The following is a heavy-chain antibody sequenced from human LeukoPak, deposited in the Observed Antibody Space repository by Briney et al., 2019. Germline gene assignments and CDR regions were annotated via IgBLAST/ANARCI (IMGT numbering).Heavy chain of an antibody. CDR1: GFTFSDYY. V-gene: IGHV3-11*01. CDR3: ARDLYSSGWYAIRAFDI. Sequence: PGGSLRLSCAASGFTFSDYYMSWIRQAPGKGLEWVSYISSSGSTIYYADSVKGRFTISRDNAKNSLYLQMNSLRAEDTAVYYCARDLYSSGWYAIRAFDIWGQGTMVTVSS. D-gene: IGHD6-19*01. J-gene: IGHJ3*02. CDR2: ISSSGSTI.